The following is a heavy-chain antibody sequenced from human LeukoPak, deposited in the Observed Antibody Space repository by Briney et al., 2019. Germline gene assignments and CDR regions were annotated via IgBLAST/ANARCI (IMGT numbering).Heavy chain of an antibody. D-gene: IGHD4-11*01. V-gene: IGHV3-21*01. CDR2: IGSSTTSHI. J-gene: IGHJ4*02. Sequence: GGSLRLSCAASGFTFSDYSMNWVRQAPGKGLEWLSCIGSSTTSHIYYADSVKGRFTTSRDNAKNSLYLQMNGLRPEDTAVYYCARDRSNSRDLDNWGQGTLVTVSS. CDR3: ARDRSNSRDLDN. CDR1: GFTFSDYS.